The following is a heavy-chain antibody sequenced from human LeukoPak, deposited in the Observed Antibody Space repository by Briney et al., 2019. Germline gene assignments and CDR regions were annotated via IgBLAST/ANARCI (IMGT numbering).Heavy chain of an antibody. CDR1: GFSLSTSGMC. J-gene: IGHJ5*02. CDR2: IDWDDDK. D-gene: IGHD3-22*01. CDR3: ARAYYYDSSGPGGFDP. V-gene: IGHV2-70*01. Sequence: ESGPTLVNPTQTLTLTCTFSGFSLSTSGMCVSWIRQPPGKALEWLALIDWDDDKYYSTSRKTRLTISKDTSKNQVVLTMTNMDPVDTATYYCARAYYYDSSGPGGFDPWGQGTLVTVSS.